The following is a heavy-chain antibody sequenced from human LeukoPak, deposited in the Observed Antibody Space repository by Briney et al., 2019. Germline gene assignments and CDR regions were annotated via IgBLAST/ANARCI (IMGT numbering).Heavy chain of an antibody. CDR2: ISYDGSNK. D-gene: IGHD5-12*01. V-gene: IGHV3-30*03. Sequence: PGGSLRLSCAASGFTFRNYGMHWVRQAPGKGLDWVAVISYDGSNKYYADSVKGRFTISRDNSKNTLYLQMNSLRAEDTAVYYCARDRGVATMDYWGQGTLVTVSS. J-gene: IGHJ4*02. CDR1: GFTFRNYG. CDR3: ARDRGVATMDY.